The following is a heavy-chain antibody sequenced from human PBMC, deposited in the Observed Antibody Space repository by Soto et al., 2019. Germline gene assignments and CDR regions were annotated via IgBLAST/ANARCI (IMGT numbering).Heavy chain of an antibody. CDR3: ARDIPYDILTKNYYFVMDV. Sequence: ASVKVSCKASGYTFTSYGISWVRQAPGQGLEWMGWISAYNGNTNYAQKLQGRVTMTTDTSTSTAYMELRSLRSDDTAVYYCARDIPYDILTKNYYFVMDVWGEGTTVIVSS. CDR1: GYTFTSYG. CDR2: ISAYNGNT. V-gene: IGHV1-18*01. D-gene: IGHD3-9*01. J-gene: IGHJ6*04.